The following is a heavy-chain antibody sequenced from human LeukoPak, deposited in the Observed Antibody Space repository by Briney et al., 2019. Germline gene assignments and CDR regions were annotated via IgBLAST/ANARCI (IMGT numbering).Heavy chain of an antibody. J-gene: IGHJ4*02. Sequence: PGGSLRLSCAASGFTFSSYAMSWVRQAPGKGLEWVSAISGSGGSTCYADSVKGRFTISRDNSKSTLYLQMNSLRAEDTAVYYCAKDKELGDSSGYYDYWGQGTLVTVSS. CDR2: ISGSGGST. CDR3: AKDKELGDSSGYYDY. CDR1: GFTFSSYA. V-gene: IGHV3-23*01. D-gene: IGHD3-22*01.